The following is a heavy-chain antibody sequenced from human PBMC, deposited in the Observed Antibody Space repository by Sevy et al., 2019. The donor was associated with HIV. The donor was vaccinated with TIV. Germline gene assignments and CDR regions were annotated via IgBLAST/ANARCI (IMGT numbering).Heavy chain of an antibody. J-gene: IGHJ4*02. V-gene: IGHV3-21*01. CDR2: ISSTSAYI. Sequence: GGSLRLSCAASGFTFSSYRMTWVRQAPGKGLEWVSCISSTSAYINYADSVKGRFTISRENAKNLLYLQMDGLRAEDTAVYYCARAVLEISTWRSDYWGQGTLVTVSS. CDR1: GFTFSSYR. CDR3: ARAVLEISTWRSDY. D-gene: IGHD1-1*01.